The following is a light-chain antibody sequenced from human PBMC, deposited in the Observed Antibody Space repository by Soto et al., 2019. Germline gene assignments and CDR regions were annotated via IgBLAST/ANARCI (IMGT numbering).Light chain of an antibody. V-gene: IGKV2-28*01. CDR3: QQYGRT. CDR2: LGS. CDR1: QSLLHSNGYNY. Sequence: DIVMTQSPLSLPVTPGEPASISCRSSQSLLHSNGYNYLDWYLQKPGQSPQLLIYLGSNRASGVPDRFSGSGSGTDFTLTISRLEPEDFAVYYCQQYGRTFGGGTKVDI. J-gene: IGKJ4*01.